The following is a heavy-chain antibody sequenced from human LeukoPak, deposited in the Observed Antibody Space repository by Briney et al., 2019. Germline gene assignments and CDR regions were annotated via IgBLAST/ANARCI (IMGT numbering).Heavy chain of an antibody. J-gene: IGHJ4*02. Sequence: GGSLRLSCAASGFTFSSYWMRWVRQAPGKGVEGVANIKLDGSEKSYVDSVKGRFTISRDNAKNSLYLQMNSLRAEDTAVYYCARDIHYYDSSGYSLDYWGQGTLVTVSS. CDR3: ARDIHYYDSSGYSLDY. CDR2: IKLDGSEK. D-gene: IGHD3-22*01. V-gene: IGHV3-7*01. CDR1: GFTFSSYW.